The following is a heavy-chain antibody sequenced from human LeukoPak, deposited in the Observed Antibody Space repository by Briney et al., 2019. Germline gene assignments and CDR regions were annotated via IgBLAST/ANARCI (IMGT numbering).Heavy chain of an antibody. CDR2: IKQDGSEK. Sequence: PGGSLRLSCAASGFTFSSYWMGWVRQAPGKGLEWVANIKQDGSEKYYVDSVKGRFTISRDNAKNSLYLQMNSLRAEDTAVYYCARDVVLRYFDWFGYFDYWGQGTLVTVSS. D-gene: IGHD3-9*01. CDR1: GFTFSSYW. J-gene: IGHJ4*02. V-gene: IGHV3-7*01. CDR3: ARDVVLRYFDWFGYFDY.